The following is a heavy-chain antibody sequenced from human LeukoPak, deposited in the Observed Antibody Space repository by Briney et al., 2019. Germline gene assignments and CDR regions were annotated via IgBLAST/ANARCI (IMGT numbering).Heavy chain of an antibody. V-gene: IGHV3-74*01. CDR2: INSDGSST. J-gene: IGHJ4*02. D-gene: IGHD5-18*01. Sequence: GGSLRLSCAASGFTFSSYWMHWVRQAPGKGPVWVSRINSDGSSTSYADSVKGRFTISRDNAKNTLYLQMNSLRAEDTAVYYCARDRGYGYLFDYWGQGTLVTVSS. CDR1: GFTFSSYW. CDR3: ARDRGYGYLFDY.